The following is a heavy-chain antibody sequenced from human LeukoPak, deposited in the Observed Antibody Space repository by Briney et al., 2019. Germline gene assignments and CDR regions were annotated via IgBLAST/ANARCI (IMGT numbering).Heavy chain of an antibody. CDR3: ARVDAKGIIAAAGTEDY. CDR1: GGSFSGYY. D-gene: IGHD6-13*01. J-gene: IGHJ4*02. CDR2: INHSGST. V-gene: IGHV4-34*01. Sequence: SETLSLTCAVYGGSFSGYYWSWIRQPPGKGLEWIGEINHSGSTNYNPSLKSRVTISVDTSKNQFSLKLSSVTAADTAVYYCARVDAKGIIAAAGTEDYWGQGNLVTVSS.